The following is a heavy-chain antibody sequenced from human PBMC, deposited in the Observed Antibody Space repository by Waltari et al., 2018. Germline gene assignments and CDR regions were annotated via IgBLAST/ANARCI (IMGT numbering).Heavy chain of an antibody. CDR2: IYYSGST. J-gene: IGHJ4*02. CDR1: GGSISSSSYY. CDR3: ARDQRDYYDSSGYYYFDY. Sequence: QLQLQESGPGLVKPSETLSLTCTVSGGSISSSSYYWGWIRQPPGKGLEWIGSIYYSGSTTYNPSLKSRVTISVDTSKNQFSPKLSSVTAADTAVYYCARDQRDYYDSSGYYYFDYWGQGTLVTVSS. D-gene: IGHD3-22*01. V-gene: IGHV4-39*07.